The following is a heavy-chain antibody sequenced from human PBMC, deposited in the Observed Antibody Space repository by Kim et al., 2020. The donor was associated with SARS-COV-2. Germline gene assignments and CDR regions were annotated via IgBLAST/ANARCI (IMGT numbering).Heavy chain of an antibody. CDR3: ARVDTVVRGVCFDY. J-gene: IGHJ4*02. D-gene: IGHD3-10*01. V-gene: IGHV1-18*01. Sequence: AQKLKGRVTMTTDTSTSTAYMELRSLRSDDTAVYYCARVDTVVRGVCFDYWGQGTLVTVSS.